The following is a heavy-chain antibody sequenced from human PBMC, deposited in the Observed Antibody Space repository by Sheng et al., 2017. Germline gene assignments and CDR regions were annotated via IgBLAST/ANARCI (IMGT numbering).Heavy chain of an antibody. CDR2: IYYSGSH. CDR1: GGSISSSSYY. CDR3: ASQLTIRPYYFDY. Sequence: QLQLQESGPGLVKPSETLSLTCTVSGGSISSSSYYWGWIRQPPGKGLEWIGSIYYSGSHLPQPALKSRVTISVDTSKNQFSLKLSSVTAADTAVYYCASQLTIRPYYFDYWGQGTLVTVSS. D-gene: IGHD3-9*01. J-gene: IGHJ4*02. V-gene: IGHV4-39*01.